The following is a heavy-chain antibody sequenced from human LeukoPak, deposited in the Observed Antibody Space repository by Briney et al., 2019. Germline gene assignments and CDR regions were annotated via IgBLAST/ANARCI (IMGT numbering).Heavy chain of an antibody. D-gene: IGHD1-1*01. CDR2: IKQDGSEK. CDR3: ARALTTLTYEGY. V-gene: IGHV3-7*01. CDR1: GFTLSSYW. Sequence: GGSLRLSCAASGFTLSSYWTSWVRQAPGKGLEWVANIKQDGSEKYYVDSVKGRFTISRDNAKNSLYLQMNSLRAEDTAVYYCARALTTLTYEGYWGQGTLVTVSS. J-gene: IGHJ4*02.